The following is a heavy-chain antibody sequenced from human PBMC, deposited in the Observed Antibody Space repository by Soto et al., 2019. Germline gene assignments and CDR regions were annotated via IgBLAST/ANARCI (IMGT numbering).Heavy chain of an antibody. Sequence: VQLVESGGTLVQPGGSLRLSCAASGFSVTSNYMTWVRQAPGKGLECVSVIYAGGNTYYPDSVKGRFTISSDNSKNTLFLQMNNLRAEDTAVYYCARFTTFYDILTSSYALNYFDYWGQVTRVTVSS. V-gene: IGHV3-53*01. CDR1: GFSVTSNY. D-gene: IGHD3-9*01. CDR3: ARFTTFYDILTSSYALNYFDY. CDR2: IYAGGNT. J-gene: IGHJ4*02.